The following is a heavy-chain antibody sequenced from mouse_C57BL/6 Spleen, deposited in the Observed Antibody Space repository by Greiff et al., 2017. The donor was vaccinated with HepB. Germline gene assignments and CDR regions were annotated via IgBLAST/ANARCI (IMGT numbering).Heavy chain of an antibody. CDR1: GFNIKNTY. CDR2: IDPANGNT. V-gene: IGHV14-3*01. CDR3: ASLYYYGSSYGYFDV. J-gene: IGHJ1*03. Sequence: VQLQQSVAELVRPGASVKLSCTASGFNIKNTYMHWVKQRPEQGLEWIGRIDPANGNTKYAPKFQGKATITADTSSKTASLQLSSLTSEDTAIYYCASLYYYGSSYGYFDVWGTGTTVTVSS. D-gene: IGHD1-1*01.